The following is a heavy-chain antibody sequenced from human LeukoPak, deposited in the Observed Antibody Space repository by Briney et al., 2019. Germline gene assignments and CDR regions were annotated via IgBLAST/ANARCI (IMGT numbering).Heavy chain of an antibody. CDR2: INTNTGNP. J-gene: IGHJ5*02. CDR1: GYTFTSYV. D-gene: IGHD2-2*01. Sequence: ASVKVSCKASGYTFTSYVVNWVRQAPGQGLEWMGWINTNTGNPTYAQGFTGRFVFSLDTSVSTAYLQISSLKAEDTAVYYCARCATLDGTCCYRWFDPWGQGTLVTVSS. CDR3: ARCATLDGTCCYRWFDP. V-gene: IGHV7-4-1*02.